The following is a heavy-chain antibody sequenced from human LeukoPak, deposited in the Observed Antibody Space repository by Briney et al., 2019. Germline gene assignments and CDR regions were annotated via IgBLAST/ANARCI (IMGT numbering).Heavy chain of an antibody. J-gene: IGHJ6*03. V-gene: IGHV4-59*01. CDR3: ARAPGAYSSSSEDYYYYMDG. CDR1: GDSLSTYY. D-gene: IGHD6-6*01. Sequence: SETLSLTCILSGDSLSTYYWSWIPQSPGKGLERIGHIYSSVNTDSNTSLTSRVTISVDTSKSQFSLRLSSVTATDTAVYYCARAPGAYSSSSEDYYYYMDGWGKGTTVTVSS. CDR2: IYSSVNT.